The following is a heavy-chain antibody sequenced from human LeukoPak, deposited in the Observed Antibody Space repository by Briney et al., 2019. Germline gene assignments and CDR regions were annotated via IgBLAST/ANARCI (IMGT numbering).Heavy chain of an antibody. Sequence: GGSLRLSCAASGFTFSSYAMSWVRQAPGKGLEWVSAISGSGGSTYYADSVKGRFTISRDNSKNTLYLQMNSLRAEDTAVYYCAKEAYYYDSSGYYYGPYYFDYWGQGTLVTVSS. D-gene: IGHD3-22*01. CDR2: ISGSGGST. V-gene: IGHV3-23*01. CDR1: GFTFSSYA. CDR3: AKEAYYYDSSGYYYGPYYFDY. J-gene: IGHJ4*02.